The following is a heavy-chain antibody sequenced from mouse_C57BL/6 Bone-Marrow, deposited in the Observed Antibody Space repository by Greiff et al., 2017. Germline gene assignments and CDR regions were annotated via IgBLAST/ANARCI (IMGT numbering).Heavy chain of an antibody. CDR2: IYPGSGST. CDR1: GYTFTSYW. D-gene: IGHD2-4*01. J-gene: IGHJ2*01. V-gene: IGHV1-55*01. Sequence: QVQLQQPGAELVKPGASVKMSCKASGYTFTSYWITWVKQRPGQGLEWIGDIYPGSGSTNYNGKFKSKATLTVDTSSSTAYMQLSSLTSEDSAVYYCARSLIYYDLDYWGQGTTLTVSS. CDR3: ARSLIYYDLDY.